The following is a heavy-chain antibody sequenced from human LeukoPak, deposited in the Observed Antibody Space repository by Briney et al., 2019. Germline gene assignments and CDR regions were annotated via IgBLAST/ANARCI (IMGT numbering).Heavy chain of an antibody. J-gene: IGHJ4*02. Sequence: GGSVRLSCAASGFTFSSYAMSWVRQAPGKGLEWVSGISGSGDNTYYADSVKGRFTISRDNSKNTLSVQMNTLRAEDTAIYYCAKDVSSSARSPRHYWGQGTLVTVSS. V-gene: IGHV3-23*01. CDR2: ISGSGDNT. D-gene: IGHD6-6*01. CDR1: GFTFSSYA. CDR3: AKDVSSSARSPRHY.